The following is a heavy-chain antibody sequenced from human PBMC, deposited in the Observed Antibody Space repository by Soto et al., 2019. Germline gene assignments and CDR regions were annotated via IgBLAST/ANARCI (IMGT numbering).Heavy chain of an antibody. D-gene: IGHD5-12*01. CDR1: GYTFTGYY. J-gene: IGHJ6*02. CDR2: ISAYNGNT. CDR3: AREEDYGGYEGYYGMDV. Sequence: ASVKVSCKASGYTFTGYYMHWVRQAPGQGLELMGWISAYNGNTNYAQKFQGRVTMTTDTSMSTAYMELRSLRSDDTAVYYCAREEDYGGYEGYYGMDVWGQGTTVTVSS. V-gene: IGHV1-18*04.